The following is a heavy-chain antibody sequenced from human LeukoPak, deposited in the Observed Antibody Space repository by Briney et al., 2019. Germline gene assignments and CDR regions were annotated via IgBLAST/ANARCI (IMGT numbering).Heavy chain of an antibody. D-gene: IGHD3-3*01. CDR1: GGSISSYY. J-gene: IGHJ5*02. V-gene: IGHV4-59*01. Sequence: SETLSLTCTVSGGSISSYYWSWIRQPPGKGLEWIGDIYYSGSTNYNPSLKSRVTISVDTSKNQFSLKLSSVTAADTAVYYCARTYYDFWSGYHRSYNWFDPWGQGTLVTVSS. CDR3: ARTYYDFWSGYHRSYNWFDP. CDR2: IYYSGST.